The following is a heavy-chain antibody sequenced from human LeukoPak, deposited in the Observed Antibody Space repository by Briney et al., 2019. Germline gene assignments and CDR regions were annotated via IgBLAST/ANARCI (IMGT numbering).Heavy chain of an antibody. J-gene: IGHJ4*02. CDR3: ARGRPLEHDSNYVYFDY. CDR2: ISHNENT. D-gene: IGHD4-11*01. V-gene: IGHV4-34*01. CDR1: GGSFSGYY. Sequence: SETLSLTCAVYGGSFSGYYWNWIRQPPGKGLEWIGEISHNENTNYSPSLKSRVTISVDTSKNQFSLKLSSVTAADTAVYYCARGRPLEHDSNYVYFDYWGQGTLVTVSS.